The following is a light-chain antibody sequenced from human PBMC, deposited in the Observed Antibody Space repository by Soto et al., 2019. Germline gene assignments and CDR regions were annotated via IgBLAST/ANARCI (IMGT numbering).Light chain of an antibody. CDR1: SSDVGGYNY. CDR2: EVS. J-gene: IGLJ3*02. V-gene: IGLV2-14*01. CDR3: SSYTSSSTHWV. Sequence: QSALTQPASVSGSPGQSITISCTGTSSDVGGYNYVSWYQQHPGKAPKLMIYEVSNRPSGVSNRFSGSKSGNTASLTISGRQAEDEAYYHRSSYTSSSTHWVFGGGTQLTVL.